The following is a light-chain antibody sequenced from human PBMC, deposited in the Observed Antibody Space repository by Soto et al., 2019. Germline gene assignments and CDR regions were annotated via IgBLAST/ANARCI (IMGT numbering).Light chain of an antibody. V-gene: IGKV1-39*01. CDR1: QSISSY. J-gene: IGKJ1*01. CDR2: AAS. Sequence: DIQMTQSPSSLSASVGDRVTIPCRASQSISSYLNWYQQKPGKAPKLLIYAASSLQSGVPSRFSGSGSGTDFTLTISCLQPEEFATYYCQQSYSTSPTFGQGTKVDIK. CDR3: QQSYSTSPT.